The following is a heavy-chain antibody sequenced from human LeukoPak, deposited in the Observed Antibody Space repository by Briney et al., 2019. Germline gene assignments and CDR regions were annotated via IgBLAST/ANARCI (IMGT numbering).Heavy chain of an antibody. D-gene: IGHD3-22*01. Sequence: GGSLRLSCAASGFTFSSYSMNWVRQAPGKGLEWVSAISGSGGSTYYADSVKGRFTISRDNSKNTLYLQMNSLRAEDTAVYYCAKVFRYYDSSGYYFEDYWGQGTLVTVSS. CDR3: AKVFRYYDSSGYYFEDY. J-gene: IGHJ4*02. CDR1: GFTFSSYS. CDR2: ISGSGGST. V-gene: IGHV3-23*01.